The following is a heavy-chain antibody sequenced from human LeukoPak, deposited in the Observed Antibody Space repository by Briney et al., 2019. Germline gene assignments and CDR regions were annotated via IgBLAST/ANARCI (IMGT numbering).Heavy chain of an antibody. Sequence: PGGSPRLSCAASGFAFSGYNMNWVRQAPGKGLEWISSITASSIYIYHADSVKGRFTVSRDNAKNLLFLQMDSLRAEDTAVYYCARVLRDYYFDFWGQGTLVTVSS. CDR1: GFAFSGYN. V-gene: IGHV3-21*01. J-gene: IGHJ4*02. CDR3: ARVLRDYYFDF. CDR2: ITASSIYI. D-gene: IGHD2-15*01.